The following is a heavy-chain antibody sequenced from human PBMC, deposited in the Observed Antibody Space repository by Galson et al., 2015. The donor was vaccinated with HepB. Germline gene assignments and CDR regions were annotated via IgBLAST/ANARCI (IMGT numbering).Heavy chain of an antibody. Sequence: SLRLSCAASGFTFSSYVMHWVRQAPGKGLEWVAVISYDGSNKYYADSVKGRFTISRDNSKNTLYLQMSSLRAEDTAVYYCAKGGSSWELFDYWGQGTLATVSS. D-gene: IGHD6-13*01. CDR1: GFTFSSYV. CDR3: AKGGSSWELFDY. J-gene: IGHJ4*02. CDR2: ISYDGSNK. V-gene: IGHV3-30*18.